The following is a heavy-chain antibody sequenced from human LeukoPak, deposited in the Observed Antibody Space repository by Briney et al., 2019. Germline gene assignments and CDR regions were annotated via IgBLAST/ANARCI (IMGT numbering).Heavy chain of an antibody. D-gene: IGHD3/OR15-3a*01. CDR1: GFPFSSYD. Sequence: GGSLRLSCAASGFPFSSYDMSWVRQAPGKGLEWVSSIGGRGYTTYYADSVKGRFTISRDNSKNTLYLQMNRLRAGDTAVYYCAKDLAFSYDFDSPKKLVWPTNWGQGNLVTVSS. CDR3: AKDLAFSYDFDSPKKLVWPTN. V-gene: IGHV3-23*01. CDR2: IGGRGYTT. J-gene: IGHJ4*02.